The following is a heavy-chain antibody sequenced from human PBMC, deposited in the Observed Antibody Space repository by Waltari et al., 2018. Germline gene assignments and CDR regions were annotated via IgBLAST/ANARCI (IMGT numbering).Heavy chain of an antibody. CDR2: INHSGST. V-gene: IGHV4-34*01. CDR3: ARSRGLRLGLHAFDI. Sequence: QVQLQQWGAGLLKPSETLSLTCAVYGGSFSGYYWSWIRQPPGKGLEWIGEINHSGSTNYNPSLKSRVTISVDTSKNQFSLKLSSVTAADTAVYYCARSRGLRLGLHAFDIWGQGTMVTVSS. J-gene: IGHJ3*02. D-gene: IGHD5-12*01. CDR1: GGSFSGYY.